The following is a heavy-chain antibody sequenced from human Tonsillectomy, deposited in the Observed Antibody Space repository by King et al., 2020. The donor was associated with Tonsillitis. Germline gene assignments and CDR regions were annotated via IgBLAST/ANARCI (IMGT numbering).Heavy chain of an antibody. D-gene: IGHD2-8*01. CDR3: AKADTTANQLIDL. CDR1: GGNFDSYA. V-gene: IGHV1-69*09. CDR2: IIPILGIT. J-gene: IGHJ5*02. Sequence: QLVQSGAEVRKPGSSVKVSCEASGGNFDSYAINRVRQAPGQRLEWMGRIIPILGITNFAQTFQDRVTITADRSTSTAYMELSSLRTDDTAVYFCAKADTTANQLIDLWGHGTLVTVSS.